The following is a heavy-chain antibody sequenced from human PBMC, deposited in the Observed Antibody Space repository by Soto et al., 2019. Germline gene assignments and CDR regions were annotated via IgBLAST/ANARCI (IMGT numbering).Heavy chain of an antibody. Sequence: ASVKVSCKASGGTFSSYAISWVRQAPGQGLEWMGGIIPIFGTANYAQKFQGRVTITADESTSTAYMELSSLRSEDTAVYYCARDRNWRGGYYYYGMDVWGQGTTVTVSS. CDR1: GGTFSSYA. D-gene: IGHD1-1*01. CDR2: IIPIFGTA. CDR3: ARDRNWRGGYYYYGMDV. J-gene: IGHJ6*02. V-gene: IGHV1-69*13.